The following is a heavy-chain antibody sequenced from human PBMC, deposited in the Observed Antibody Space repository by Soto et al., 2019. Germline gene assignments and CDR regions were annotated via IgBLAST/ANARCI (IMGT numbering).Heavy chain of an antibody. Sequence: GGSLRLSCVASGFTFSNYGMHWVRQPPGKGLEWVALISDDGDERYYADSVKGRLTISRDNSKNTLYLQMNSLGPEDTAVYFCAKARVRIVGANSFDYWGQGTLVTVSS. D-gene: IGHD1-26*01. CDR1: GFTFSNYG. J-gene: IGHJ4*02. CDR3: AKARVRIVGANSFDY. V-gene: IGHV3-30*18. CDR2: ISDDGDER.